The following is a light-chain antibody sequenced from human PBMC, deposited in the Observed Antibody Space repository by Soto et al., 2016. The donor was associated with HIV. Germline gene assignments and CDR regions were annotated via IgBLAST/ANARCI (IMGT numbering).Light chain of an antibody. CDR2: AAS. Sequence: DIQMTQSPSSLSASVGDRVTMTCRASQSISSYLNWYQQKPGKAPKLLIYAASSLQSGVPLRFSGSGSGTDFTLTISSLQPEDFATYYCQRSYSTPYTFGQGTKLEIK. CDR3: QRSYSTPYT. V-gene: IGKV1-39*01. CDR1: QSISSY. J-gene: IGKJ2*01.